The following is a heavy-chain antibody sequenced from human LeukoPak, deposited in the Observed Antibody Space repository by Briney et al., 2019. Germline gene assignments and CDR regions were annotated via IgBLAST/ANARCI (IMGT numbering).Heavy chain of an antibody. J-gene: IGHJ5*02. CDR3: ARDRAAADP. D-gene: IGHD6-13*01. V-gene: IGHV3-53*01. CDR1: GFIVSNYY. CDR2: IYTDGRT. Sequence: GGSLRLSCAASGFIVSNYYMSWVRQAPGKGLECVSVIYTDGRTYYADSVKGRFTISRDDSKNTLFLQMDSLRAEDTAVYYCARDRAAADPWGQGTLVTVSS.